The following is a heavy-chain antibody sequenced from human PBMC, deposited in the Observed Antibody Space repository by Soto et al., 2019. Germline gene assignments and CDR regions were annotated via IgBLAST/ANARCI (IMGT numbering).Heavy chain of an antibody. V-gene: IGHV4-59*01. CDR2: IYYSGST. J-gene: IGHJ4*02. CDR3: ARGSNWSDFDY. CDR1: GGSISSYY. Sequence: QVQLQESGPGLVKPSETLSLTCTVSGGSISSYYWSWIRQPPGKGLVWIGYIYYSGSTNYNPSLKSRVTISVDTSKNQFSLKLSSVTAADTAVYYCARGSNWSDFDYWGQGTLVTVSS. D-gene: IGHD6-13*01.